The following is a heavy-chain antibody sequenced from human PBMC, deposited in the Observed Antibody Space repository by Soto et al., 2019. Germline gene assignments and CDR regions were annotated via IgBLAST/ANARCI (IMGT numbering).Heavy chain of an antibody. Sequence: EVQLLESGGGLVQPGGSLRLSCTASGFTFINYAMSWVRQAPGKGLEWVSSLSANGAAKRYAESVKGRFSISGAISLNTLHLQMDNLRAENTATYYCAKADAGTWWGYFDHWGQGSLVTVSS. CDR3: AKADAGTWWGYFDH. J-gene: IGHJ4*02. V-gene: IGHV3-23*01. CDR1: GFTFINYA. D-gene: IGHD2-8*02. CDR2: LSANGAAK.